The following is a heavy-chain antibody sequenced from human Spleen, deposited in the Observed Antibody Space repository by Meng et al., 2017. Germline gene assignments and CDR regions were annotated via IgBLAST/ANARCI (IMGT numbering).Heavy chain of an antibody. CDR2: ITRDGVRT. CDR3: ARDSNPYYYDSSGYFF. CDR1: GFSVSHNY. J-gene: IGHJ4*02. D-gene: IGHD3-22*01. V-gene: IGHV3-64*02. Sequence: GESLKISCAASGFSVSHNYMSWVRQAPGKRLEYVSAITRDGVRTYYADSVKDRFTISRDNSKNTLYLQMNSLRAEDTAVYYCARDSNPYYYDSSGYFFWGQGTLVTVSS.